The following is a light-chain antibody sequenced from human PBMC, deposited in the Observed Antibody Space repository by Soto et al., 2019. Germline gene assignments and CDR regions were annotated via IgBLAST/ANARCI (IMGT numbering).Light chain of an antibody. J-gene: IGKJ1*01. CDR1: QSISSY. Sequence: DIQMTQSPSSLSASVGDRVTITCLASQSISSYLNWYQHKPGKAPKLLIYAASSLQSGVPSRFSGSGSGTDFTLTIRSLQPEDFATYYCQQTYSTPRTFGQGTKVDI. CDR3: QQTYSTPRT. V-gene: IGKV1-39*01. CDR2: AAS.